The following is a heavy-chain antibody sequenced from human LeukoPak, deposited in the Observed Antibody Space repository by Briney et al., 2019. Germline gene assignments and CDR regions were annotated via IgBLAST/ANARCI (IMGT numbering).Heavy chain of an antibody. CDR1: GYTFTSYD. J-gene: IGHJ4*02. CDR3: VSGSDWGGDPFDY. V-gene: IGHV1-8*01. Sequence: ASVKVSCKASGYTFTSYDINWVRQATGQGLEWMGWMNPNSGNTGYAQKFQGRVTMTRNTSISTAYMELSSLRSEDTAVYYCVSGSDWGGDPFDYWGQGTLVTVSS. D-gene: IGHD7-27*01. CDR2: MNPNSGNT.